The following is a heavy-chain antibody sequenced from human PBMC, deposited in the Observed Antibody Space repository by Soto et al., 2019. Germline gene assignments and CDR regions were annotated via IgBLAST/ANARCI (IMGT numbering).Heavy chain of an antibody. D-gene: IGHD1-26*01. CDR1: NLRISSGYY. CDR2: IYRSGTT. V-gene: IGHV4-38-2*01. CDR3: ERTHSGSYYSVFNY. Sequence: EILPLTCVVSNLRISSGYYWGWIRQSPGKGLEWIASIYRSGTTSYNPSLKSRVTISVDPSKNQFYLMLPAVAAADTAVYYCERTHSGSYYSVFNYWGRGSLVT. J-gene: IGHJ4*02.